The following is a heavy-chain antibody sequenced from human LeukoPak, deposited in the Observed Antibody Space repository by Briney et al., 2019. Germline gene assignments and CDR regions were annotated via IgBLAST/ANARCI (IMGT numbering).Heavy chain of an antibody. Sequence: GGSLRLSCAASGFTFSSYSMNSVRQAPGKGLEWVSHITASGTAMFYADSVKGRFTISRDNAKNSLYLQMCNLRAEDTAVYFCARGGGLDVWGQGATVTVSS. J-gene: IGHJ6*02. V-gene: IGHV3-48*01. CDR1: GFTFSSYS. CDR2: ITASGTAM. D-gene: IGHD3-16*01. CDR3: ARGGGLDV.